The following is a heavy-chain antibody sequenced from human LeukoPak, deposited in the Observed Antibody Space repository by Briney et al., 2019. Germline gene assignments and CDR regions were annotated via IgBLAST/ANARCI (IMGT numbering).Heavy chain of an antibody. CDR3: AKDTSVGAFDI. Sequence: PGGSLRLSCAASGFTFSSYSMNWVRQAPGKGLEWVSYISGSSSTIYYADSVKGRFTISRDNSKNTLYLQMNSLRAEDTAVYYCAKDTSVGAFDIWGQGTMVTVSS. CDR2: ISGSSSTI. D-gene: IGHD5/OR15-5a*01. V-gene: IGHV3-48*01. CDR1: GFTFSSYS. J-gene: IGHJ3*02.